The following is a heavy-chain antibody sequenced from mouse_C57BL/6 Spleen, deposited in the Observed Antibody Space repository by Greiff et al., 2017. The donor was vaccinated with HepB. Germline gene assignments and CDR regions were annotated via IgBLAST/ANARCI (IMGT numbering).Heavy chain of an antibody. Sequence: EVQLQESGAELVRPGASVKLSCTASGFNIKDDSMHWVKQRPEQGLEWIGWIDPENGDTEYASKFQGKATITADTASNTAYLQLSSLTSEDTAVYYCTTGGLGYWGQGTTLTVSS. CDR1: GFNIKDDS. D-gene: IGHD3-1*01. CDR2: IDPENGDT. J-gene: IGHJ2*01. V-gene: IGHV14-4*01. CDR3: TTGGLGY.